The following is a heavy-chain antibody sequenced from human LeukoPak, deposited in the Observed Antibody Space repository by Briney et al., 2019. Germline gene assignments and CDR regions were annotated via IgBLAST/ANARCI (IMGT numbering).Heavy chain of an antibody. D-gene: IGHD2-15*01. J-gene: IGHJ4*02. CDR2: TRKKANSYTT. CDR3: TRVRGEAVVDY. Sequence: GGSLRLSCAASGFTFSDHYMDWVRQAPGKGLEWVGRTRKKANSYTTEYAASVKGRFTISRDDPKNSLYLQMNSLKTEDTAVYYCTRVRGEAVVDYWGQGTLVTVSS. CDR1: GFTFSDHY. V-gene: IGHV3-72*01.